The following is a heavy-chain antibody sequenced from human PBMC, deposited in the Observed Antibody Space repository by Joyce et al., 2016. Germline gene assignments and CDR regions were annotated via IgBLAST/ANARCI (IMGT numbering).Heavy chain of an antibody. CDR1: GYTFTTNT. J-gene: IGHJ6*03. CDR3: ARDLRIVGATRYYYYYMDV. D-gene: IGHD1-26*01. V-gene: IGHV1-3*01. CDR2: IKAGNGNT. Sequence: QVQLVQSGAEVKKPGASVKVSCKASGYTFTTNTMHWVRQAPGQGLEWMGWIKAGNGNTKYSQKFQGRVTITRDTSASTVYMELSSLRSEDTAVYYCARDLRIVGATRYYYYYMDVWGKGTTVTVSS.